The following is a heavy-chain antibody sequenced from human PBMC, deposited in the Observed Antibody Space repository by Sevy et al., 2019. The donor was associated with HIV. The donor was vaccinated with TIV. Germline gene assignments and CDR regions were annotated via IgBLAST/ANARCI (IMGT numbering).Heavy chain of an antibody. D-gene: IGHD2-8*01. CDR1: GFTFSKYS. CDR3: AREGCTKPHDY. CDR2: LSFGCGEI. J-gene: IGHJ4*02. Sequence: GSLRLSCAASGFTFSKYSMSWVRQPPGKGLEWVSTLSFGCGEINYADSVKGRFTFSRDNSKSSVYLQMNNLRPEDTAVYYCAREGCTKPHDYWGQGTLVTVSS. V-gene: IGHV3-23*01.